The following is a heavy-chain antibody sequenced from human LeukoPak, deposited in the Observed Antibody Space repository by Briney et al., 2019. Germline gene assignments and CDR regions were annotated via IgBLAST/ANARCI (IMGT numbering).Heavy chain of an antibody. J-gene: IGHJ3*02. CDR3: ARFNGPFTMVRGELQKGFDI. V-gene: IGHV4-61*08. CDR1: GGSISSGGYS. Sequence: SETLSLTCAVSGGSISSGGYSWSWIRQPPGKGLEWIGYIYYSGSTNYNPSLKSRVTISVDTSKNQFSLKLSSVTAADTAVYYCARFNGPFTMVRGELQKGFDIWGQGTMVTVSS. CDR2: IYYSGST. D-gene: IGHD3-10*01.